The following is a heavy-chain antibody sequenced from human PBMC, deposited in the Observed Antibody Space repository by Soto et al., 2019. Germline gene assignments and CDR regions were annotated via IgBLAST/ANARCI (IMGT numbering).Heavy chain of an antibody. Sequence: PGVWMRFSCAASGFTFSSYAMHLHRQAPGKGLEWVAVISYDGSNKNHADTVKGRFTISRDNSKNTLYLQMNSLRAEDTAVYYCARGYDSSGSRNYHYYGMNVWGQGTTVTVSS. CDR2: ISYDGSNK. CDR3: ARGYDSSGSRNYHYYGMNV. D-gene: IGHD3-22*01. V-gene: IGHV3-30-3*01. J-gene: IGHJ6*02. CDR1: GFTFSSYA.